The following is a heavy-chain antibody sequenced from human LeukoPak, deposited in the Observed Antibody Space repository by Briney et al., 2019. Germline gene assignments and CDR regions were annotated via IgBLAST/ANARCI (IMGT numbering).Heavy chain of an antibody. CDR3: VRASSNDY. CDR2: INPDGTRT. V-gene: IGHV3-74*01. D-gene: IGHD3-3*02. CDR1: GFTFSNYW. J-gene: IGHJ4*02. Sequence: GGSLRLSCAASGFTFSNYWMHWVRQVPGEGLVWVSRINPDGTRTSHADSVKGRFSISRDNAKSSLYLQMNSLRAEDTAVYYCVRASSNDYWGQGTLVTVSS.